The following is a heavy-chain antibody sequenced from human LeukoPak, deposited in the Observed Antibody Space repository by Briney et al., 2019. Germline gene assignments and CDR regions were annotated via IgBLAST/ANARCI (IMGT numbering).Heavy chain of an antibody. Sequence: ASVKVSCKASGYTFTTYSMNWVRQAPGQGLEWMGWINTNTGNPTYAQGFTGRFVFSLDTSVSTAYLQISSLKAEDTAVYYCARTMYYYGSGSYPYYYYMDVWGKGTTVTVSS. CDR3: ARTMYYYGSGSYPYYYYMDV. J-gene: IGHJ6*03. V-gene: IGHV7-4-1*02. CDR1: GYTFTTYS. CDR2: INTNTGNP. D-gene: IGHD3-10*01.